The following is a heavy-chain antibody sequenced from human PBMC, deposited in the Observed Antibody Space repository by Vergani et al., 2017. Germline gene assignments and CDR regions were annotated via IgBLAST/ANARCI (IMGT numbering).Heavy chain of an antibody. CDR1: GFTFNSYA. CDR3: AKVCGSTSCPYGGGAFDV. V-gene: IGHV3-23*01. D-gene: IGHD2-2*01. CDR2: INNNGGST. Sequence: QLLESGGGLIQPGGSLRLSCAASGFTFNSYAMTWVRQAPGKWLEWVSGINNNGGSTYYADSVKGRFTISRDNSKNTLYLQMTDLRDEDTATYYCAKVCGSTSCPYGGGAFDVWGHGTMVTVSS. J-gene: IGHJ3*01.